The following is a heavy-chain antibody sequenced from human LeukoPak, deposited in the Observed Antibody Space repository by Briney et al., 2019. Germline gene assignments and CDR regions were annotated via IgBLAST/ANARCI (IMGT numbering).Heavy chain of an antibody. Sequence: HTGGSLRLSCTDSGFSFSSYAMHWVRQSPGKGLEWVAVTSNHGNDGFYADSVKGPFTISRDNSKKTLYLQMDSLRPEDTGVYYCTRDRGAMNDFDYWGQGTLVTVSS. V-gene: IGHV3-30*01. CDR3: TRDRGAMNDFDY. CDR1: GFSFSSYA. D-gene: IGHD2-2*01. J-gene: IGHJ4*02. CDR2: TSNHGNDG.